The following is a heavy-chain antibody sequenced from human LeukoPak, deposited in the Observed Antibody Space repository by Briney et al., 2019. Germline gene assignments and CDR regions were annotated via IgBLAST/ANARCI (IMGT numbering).Heavy chain of an antibody. CDR3: ASQSFARFDP. D-gene: IGHD3-16*01. V-gene: IGHV3-7*01. J-gene: IGHJ5*02. Sequence: PGGSLRLSCVAAGFTFSRNWMSWVRQAPGKGLEWVGNIQPDGSEQYPVDSVKGRFTISRDNARNSLFLQMNSLRVEDTAVYYCASQSFARFDPWGQGTLVTVSS. CDR2: IQPDGSEQ. CDR1: GFTFSRNW.